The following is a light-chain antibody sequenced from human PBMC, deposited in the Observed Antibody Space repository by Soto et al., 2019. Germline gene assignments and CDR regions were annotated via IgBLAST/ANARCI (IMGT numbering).Light chain of an antibody. Sequence: EIVMTQSPATLSVSPGERATLSCRASQSVSSNLAWYQQKPGQAPRLLIYGASTRATAIQARFSGSGSGTEFTLTISSLQSEDFAVYYCQQYNNWPITFGQGTRLEIK. V-gene: IGKV3-15*01. J-gene: IGKJ5*01. CDR2: GAS. CDR1: QSVSSN. CDR3: QQYNNWPIT.